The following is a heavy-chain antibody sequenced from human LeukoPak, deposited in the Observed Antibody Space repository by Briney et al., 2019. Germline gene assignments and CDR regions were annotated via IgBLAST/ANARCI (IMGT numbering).Heavy chain of an antibody. D-gene: IGHD2-8*01. CDR1: GFTFSSYA. Sequence: GGSLRLSCAASGFTFSSYAMSWVRQAPGKGLEWVSAISGSGGSTYYADSVKGRFTISRDNSKNTLYLQMNSLRAEDTAVYYCAKCSIVLMVSAVNDYWGQGTRVTVSS. J-gene: IGHJ4*02. V-gene: IGHV3-23*01. CDR2: ISGSGGST. CDR3: AKCSIVLMVSAVNDY.